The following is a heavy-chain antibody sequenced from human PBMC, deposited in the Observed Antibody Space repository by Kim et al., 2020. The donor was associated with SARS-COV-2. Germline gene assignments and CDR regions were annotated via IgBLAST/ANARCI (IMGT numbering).Heavy chain of an antibody. CDR2: INPNSGGT. V-gene: IGHV1-2*02. CDR1: GATFTGYY. D-gene: IGHD5-18*01. J-gene: IGHJ5*02. CDR3: AREGLDTAMVTVGYNWFAP. Sequence: RGVGKAAGATFTGYYMHWVRQAPGQGLEWMGWINPNSGGTNYAQKFQGRVPMTRDTSISTAYMERSRLRAYDTAVYYCAREGLDTAMVTVGYNWFAPWGQGTLVTVSS.